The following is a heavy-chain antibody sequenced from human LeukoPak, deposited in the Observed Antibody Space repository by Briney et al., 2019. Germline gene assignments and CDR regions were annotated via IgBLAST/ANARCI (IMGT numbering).Heavy chain of an antibody. CDR2: IIPIFGTA. Sequence: SVKVSCKASGGTFSSYAISWVRQAPGQGLEWMGGIIPIFGTANYAQKFQGRVTITADKSTSTAYMELSSLRSEDTAVYYCARERGWDIVVGPAAMRRWVDPWGQGTLVPVSS. CDR3: ARERGWDIVVGPAAMRRWVDP. V-gene: IGHV1-69*06. CDR1: GGTFSSYA. J-gene: IGHJ5*02. D-gene: IGHD2-2*01.